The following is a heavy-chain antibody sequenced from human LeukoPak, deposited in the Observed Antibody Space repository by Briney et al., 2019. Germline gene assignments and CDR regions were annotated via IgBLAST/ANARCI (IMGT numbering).Heavy chain of an antibody. V-gene: IGHV3-48*01. Sequence: GGSLRLSCAASGFTFNSYSMNWVRQAPGKGLEWVSYISFSSNTIYYADSVKGRFTIPRDNDKNSLYLQMNNLRAEDTAMYYCARDPASYWGRGTLVTVSS. CDR3: ARDPASY. CDR2: ISFSSNTI. CDR1: GFTFNSYS. J-gene: IGHJ4*02.